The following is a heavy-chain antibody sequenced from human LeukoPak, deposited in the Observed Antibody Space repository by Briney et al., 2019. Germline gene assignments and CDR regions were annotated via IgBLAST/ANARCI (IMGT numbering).Heavy chain of an antibody. J-gene: IGHJ4*02. CDR2: IYPDDSDT. CDR1: GYSFVSYW. Sequence: GESLKISCRGSGYSFVSYWIGWVRQMPGKGLEWMGIIYPDDSDTRYNPSFQGQVTISADKSISTAYLQWSSLKASDTAMYYCARQTHDYSNFFDYWGQGTLVTVSS. D-gene: IGHD4-11*01. V-gene: IGHV5-51*01. CDR3: ARQTHDYSNFFDY.